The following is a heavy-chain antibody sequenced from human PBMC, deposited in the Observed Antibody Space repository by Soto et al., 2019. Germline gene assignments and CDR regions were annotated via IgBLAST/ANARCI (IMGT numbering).Heavy chain of an antibody. V-gene: IGHV1-8*01. CDR2: MNPNSGNT. Sequence: ASVKVYCKASGYTFTSYDINWVRQATGQGLEWMGWMNPNSGNTGYAQKFQGRVTMTRNTSISTAYMELSSLRSEDTAVYYCARVGVGYCSGGSCLRYYYYYMDVWGKGTTDTVSS. CDR1: GYTFTSYD. CDR3: ARVGVGYCSGGSCLRYYYYYMDV. J-gene: IGHJ6*03. D-gene: IGHD2-15*01.